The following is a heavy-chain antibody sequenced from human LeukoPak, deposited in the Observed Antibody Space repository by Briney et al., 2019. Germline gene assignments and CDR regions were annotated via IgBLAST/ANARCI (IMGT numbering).Heavy chain of an antibody. CDR2: ISYDGSNK. V-gene: IGHV3-30*18. CDR1: GFTFSGYG. J-gene: IGHJ3*02. D-gene: IGHD7-27*01. CDR3: AKGHNWGWGGAFDI. Sequence: PGGSLRLSCAASGFTFSGYGMHWVRQAPGKGLEWVAVISYDGSNKYYADSVKGRFTISRDNSKNTLYLQMNSLRAEDTAVYYCAKGHNWGWGGAFDIWGQGTMVTVSS.